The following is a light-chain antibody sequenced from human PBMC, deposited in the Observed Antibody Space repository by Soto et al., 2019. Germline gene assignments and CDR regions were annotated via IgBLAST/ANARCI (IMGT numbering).Light chain of an antibody. J-gene: IGKJ4*01. CDR1: QSVLYSSNNKNY. Sequence: DIVMTQSPDSLSVSLGERATINCKSSQSVLYSSNNKNYLAGYQQKPGQPPKLLIYWASTRESGVPDRFSGSGSGTDFSLTISSLQAEDVAVYYCQQYYSTPLPCGGGTNVQIK. CDR3: QQYYSTPLP. CDR2: WAS. V-gene: IGKV4-1*01.